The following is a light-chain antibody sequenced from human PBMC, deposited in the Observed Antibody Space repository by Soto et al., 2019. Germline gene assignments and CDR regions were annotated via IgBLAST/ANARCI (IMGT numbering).Light chain of an antibody. CDR3: QQYNNWPPLT. J-gene: IGKJ4*01. V-gene: IGKV3-15*01. CDR1: QSVNSN. Sequence: EIVMTQSPATLSVSPGERATLSCRASQSVNSNLAWYQQKPGQAPRLLIYGASTRATGIPARFTDSGSGTEFTLTISSLQSADFAVYYCQQYNNWPPLTFGGGTKVEIK. CDR2: GAS.